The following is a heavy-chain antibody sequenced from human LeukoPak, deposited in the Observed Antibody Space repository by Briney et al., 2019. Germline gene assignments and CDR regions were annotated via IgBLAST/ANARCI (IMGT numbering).Heavy chain of an antibody. Sequence: ASVKVSCKASGYTFTSYGISWVRQAPGQGLEWMGWISAYNGNTNYAQKLQGRVTMTTDTSTSTAYMELRSLRSDDTAVYYCARGPYSSGWYSYYYYYYYMDVWGKGTTVTISS. CDR3: ARGPYSSGWYSYYYYYYYMDV. D-gene: IGHD6-19*01. V-gene: IGHV1-18*01. CDR2: ISAYNGNT. J-gene: IGHJ6*03. CDR1: GYTFTSYG.